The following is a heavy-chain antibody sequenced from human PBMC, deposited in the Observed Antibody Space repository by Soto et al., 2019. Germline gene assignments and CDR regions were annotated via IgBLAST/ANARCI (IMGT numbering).Heavy chain of an antibody. D-gene: IGHD3-10*01. CDR3: ATTMVRGVKYWYFDL. J-gene: IGHJ2*01. CDR1: GGSISSYY. Sequence: QVQLQESGPGLVKPSETLSLTCTVSGGSISSYYWSWIRQPPGKGLEWIGYIYYSESTNYNPSLKSRVTISVDTSKNQFSLKLSSVTAADTAVYYCATTMVRGVKYWYFDLWGRGTLVTVSS. V-gene: IGHV4-59*01. CDR2: IYYSEST.